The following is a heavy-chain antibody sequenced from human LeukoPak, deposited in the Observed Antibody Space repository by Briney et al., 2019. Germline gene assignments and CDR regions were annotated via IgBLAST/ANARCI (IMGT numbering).Heavy chain of an antibody. D-gene: IGHD4-23*01. CDR3: ARGERSYGGNTVAFDY. CDR2: INAGNGNT. V-gene: IGHV1-3*03. Sequence: GASVKVSCKASGYTFTSYVIHWVRQAPGQRFEWMGWINAGNGNTKYSQEFQDRVTITRDTSASTAYMELSSLRSEDMAVYYCARGERSYGGNTVAFDYWGQGTLVTVSS. CDR1: GYTFTSYV. J-gene: IGHJ4*02.